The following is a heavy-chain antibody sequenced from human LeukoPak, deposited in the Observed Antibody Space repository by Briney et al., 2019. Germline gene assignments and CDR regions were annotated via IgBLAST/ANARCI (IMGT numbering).Heavy chain of an antibody. D-gene: IGHD2-2*01. CDR1: GGSISSYY. J-gene: IGHJ6*03. CDR3: ARLPRCSSTSCYRGYYYYYMDV. CDR2: INHSGST. V-gene: IGHV4-34*01. Sequence: SETLSLTCTVSGGSISSYYWSWIRQPPGKGLEWIGEINHSGSTNYNPSLKSRVTISVDTSKNQFSLKLSSVTAADTAVYYCARLPRCSSTSCYRGYYYYYMDVWGKGTTVTISS.